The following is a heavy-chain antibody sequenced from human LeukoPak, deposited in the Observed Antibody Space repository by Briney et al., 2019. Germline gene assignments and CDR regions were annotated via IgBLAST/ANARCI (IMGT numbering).Heavy chain of an antibody. CDR2: ISYDGSNK. V-gene: IGHV3-30-3*01. CDR1: GFTFSSYA. Sequence: GGSLRLSCAASGFTFSSYAMHWVRQAPGKGLEWVAVISYDGSNKYYADSVKGRFTISRDNSKNTLYLQMNSLRAEDTAVYYCAKEWQQLEGVQPSPSYWGQGTLVTVSS. J-gene: IGHJ4*02. D-gene: IGHD6-13*01. CDR3: AKEWQQLEGVQPSPSY.